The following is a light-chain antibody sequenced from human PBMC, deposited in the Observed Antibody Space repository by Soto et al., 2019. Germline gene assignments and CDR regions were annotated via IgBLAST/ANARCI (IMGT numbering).Light chain of an antibody. CDR2: DVS. CDR3: QQYDKYST. J-gene: IGKJ1*01. Sequence: DIPMTQSPATLSASGGDRANITCRASQSISTWLAWYQEKREKATKILIYDVSNFESGVPSRFSGSGFGTEFTLTISSLQPGDFATYYCQQYDKYSTFGQGTKVEI. V-gene: IGKV1-5*01. CDR1: QSISTW.